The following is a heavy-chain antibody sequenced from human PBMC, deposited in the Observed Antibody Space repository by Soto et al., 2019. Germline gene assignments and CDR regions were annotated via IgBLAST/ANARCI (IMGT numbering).Heavy chain of an antibody. CDR1: GGSISSGDYY. Sequence: SETLSLTCTVSGGSISSGDYYWSCVRQPPGKGLERIGYIYYSGSTYYNPSLKSRVTISVDTSKNQFSLKLSSVTAADTAVYYCARLDGYNGYYFDYWGQGTLVTVSS. CDR2: IYYSGST. V-gene: IGHV4-30-4*01. CDR3: ARLDGYNGYYFDY. J-gene: IGHJ4*02. D-gene: IGHD5-12*01.